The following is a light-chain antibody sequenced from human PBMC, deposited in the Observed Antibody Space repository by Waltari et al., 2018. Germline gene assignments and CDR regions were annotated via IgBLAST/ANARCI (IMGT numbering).Light chain of an antibody. CDR1: RSNIGNNY. CDR3: GTWDSSLSGAV. CDR2: EDT. J-gene: IGLJ7*01. Sequence: QSVFTQPPSVSAAPGQRVTISCSRGRSNIGNNYVSWYRQFPGTAPKLLIYEDTERPSGIAGRFSGSKSGTSATLDITGLQAGDEADYYCGTWDSSLSGAVFGGGTHLTVL. V-gene: IGLV1-51*02.